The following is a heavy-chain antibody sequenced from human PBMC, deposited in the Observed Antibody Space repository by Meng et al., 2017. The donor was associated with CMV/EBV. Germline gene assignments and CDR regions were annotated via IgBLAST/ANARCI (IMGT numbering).Heavy chain of an antibody. V-gene: IGHV4-4*01. CDR1: GDSISRNLW. Sequence: CAVSGDSISRNLWWSWVRQPPGKGLEWIGEISYSGDTKYNPSLQSRATISSDTTNNRFSLRLNSVTAADTGVYFCARSPGFWSLDYWGRGTLVTVSS. CDR3: ARSPGFWSLDY. D-gene: IGHD2-8*02. J-gene: IGHJ4*02. CDR2: ISYSGDT.